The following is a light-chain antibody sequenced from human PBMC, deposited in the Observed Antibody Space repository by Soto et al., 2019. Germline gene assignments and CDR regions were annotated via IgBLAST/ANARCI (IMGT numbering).Light chain of an antibody. Sequence: DIQITQSPSTLSAFVGYRVIITFTSIQSISSLLAWYQQKPGKAPRLLIYKASTLETGVPSRFSGSGSGTEFTLTISSLQPDDSATYYCQKYNSYRRWTFGKGTMVDIK. CDR3: QKYNSYRRWT. CDR2: KAS. J-gene: IGKJ1*01. V-gene: IGKV1-5*03. CDR1: QSISSL.